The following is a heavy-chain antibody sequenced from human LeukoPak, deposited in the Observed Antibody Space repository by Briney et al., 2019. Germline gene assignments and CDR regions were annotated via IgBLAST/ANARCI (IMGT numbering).Heavy chain of an antibody. V-gene: IGHV1-3*01. CDR3: ARGRIAAAGQNWFDP. CDR1: GYTFTSYA. J-gene: IGHJ5*02. D-gene: IGHD6-13*01. Sequence: ASVKVSCKASGYTFTSYAMHWVRQAPGQRLEWMGWINAGNGNTKYSQKFQGRVTITRDTSASTAYMELSSLRSEDTAVYYCARGRIAAAGQNWFDPWGQGTLVTVSS. CDR2: INAGNGNT.